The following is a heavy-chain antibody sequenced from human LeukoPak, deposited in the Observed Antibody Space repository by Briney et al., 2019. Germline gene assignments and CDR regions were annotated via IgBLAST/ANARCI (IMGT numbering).Heavy chain of an antibody. D-gene: IGHD3-10*01. V-gene: IGHV3-53*01. CDR3: ARGWAMVRGVIDY. CDR1: GFTVSSNY. J-gene: IGHJ4*02. Sequence: GGSLRLSCAASGFTVSSNYISWVRQAPGKGLEWVSVIYSGGSTYYADSVKGRFTISRDNSKNTLYLQMNSLRAEDTAVYYCARGWAMVRGVIDYWGQGTLVAVSS. CDR2: IYSGGST.